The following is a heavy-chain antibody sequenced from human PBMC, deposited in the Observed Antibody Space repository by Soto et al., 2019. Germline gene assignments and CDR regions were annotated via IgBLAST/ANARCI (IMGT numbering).Heavy chain of an antibody. CDR1: GYTFTSYA. J-gene: IGHJ6*02. V-gene: IGHV1-3*01. CDR2: INAGNGNT. Sequence: ASVTVSCKAPGYTFTSYAMHWVRQAPGQRLEWMGWINAGNGNTKYSQKFQGRVTITRDTSASTAYMELSSLRSEDTAVYYCARVSGCSSTSRYLAYGMDVWGQGTTVTVSS. D-gene: IGHD2-2*01. CDR3: ARVSGCSSTSRYLAYGMDV.